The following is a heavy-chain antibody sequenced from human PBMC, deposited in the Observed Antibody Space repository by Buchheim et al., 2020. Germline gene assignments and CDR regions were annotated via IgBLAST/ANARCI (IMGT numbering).Heavy chain of an antibody. CDR2: ISYDGSNK. CDR1: GFTFSSYA. CDR3: ARDSFQDWGY. J-gene: IGHJ4*02. V-gene: IGHV3-30*04. D-gene: IGHD7-27*01. Sequence: QVQLVESGGGVVQPGRSLRLSCAASGFTFSSYAMHWVRQAPGKGLEWVAVISYDGSNKYYADSVKGRFTISRDNSKNTLYLQMNSLRAEDTAVYYCARDSFQDWGYWGQGTL.